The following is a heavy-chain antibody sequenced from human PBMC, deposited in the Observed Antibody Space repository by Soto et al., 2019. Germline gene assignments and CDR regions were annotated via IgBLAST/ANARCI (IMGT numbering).Heavy chain of an antibody. J-gene: IGHJ4*02. D-gene: IGHD4-4*01. CDR1: GFTFSSCS. Sequence: PGGSLRLSCAASGFTFSSCSMNWVRQAPGKGLEWVSSISSSSSYIYCADSVKGRFTISRDNAKNSLYLQMNSLRAEDTAVYYCARDFRDYSFSGVYWGQGTLVTVSS. V-gene: IGHV3-21*01. CDR2: ISSSSSYI. CDR3: ARDFRDYSFSGVY.